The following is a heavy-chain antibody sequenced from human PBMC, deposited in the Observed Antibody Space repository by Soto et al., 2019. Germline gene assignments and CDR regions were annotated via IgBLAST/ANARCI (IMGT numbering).Heavy chain of an antibody. D-gene: IGHD6-19*01. CDR1: GGSISSYY. CDR3: ARGLYLGYSSGSYYYYGMDV. J-gene: IGHJ6*02. Sequence: SETLSLTCTVSGGSISSYYWSWIRQPAGKGLEWIGRIYTSGSTNYNPSLKSRVTMAVDTSKNQSSLKLSSVTAADTAVYYCARGLYLGYSSGSYYYYGMDVWGQGTTVTVSS. CDR2: IYTSGST. V-gene: IGHV4-4*07.